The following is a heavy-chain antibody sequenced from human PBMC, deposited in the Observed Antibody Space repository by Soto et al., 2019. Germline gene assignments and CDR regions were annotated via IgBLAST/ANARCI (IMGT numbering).Heavy chain of an antibody. CDR3: AKDREAYNSVWDAFDI. D-gene: IGHD1-20*01. CDR1: GFTFSDYA. CDR2: IGGGGDDK. J-gene: IGHJ3*02. V-gene: IGHV3-23*01. Sequence: EGQLLESGGGLVQPGGSLRLSCVASGFTFSDYAMSWVRQAPGKGLEWVSGIGGGGDDKNYPDSVTGRFTISRDNSNTTLYRQINSLRAVDTALYFCAKDREAYNSVWDAFDIWGQGTVVTVSS.